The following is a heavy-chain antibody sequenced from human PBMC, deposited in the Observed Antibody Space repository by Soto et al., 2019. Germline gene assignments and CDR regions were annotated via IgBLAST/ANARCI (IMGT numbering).Heavy chain of an antibody. J-gene: IGHJ3*01. CDR2: INAHNGNT. Sequence: QVRLVQSGAEVKKPGASVKVSCEASGYTFSGYGIHWVRQAPGQVLEGMGRINAHNGNTNYAHRFQGRVTMTTDTSTSVVYMELSSLRSDETAVYYCGRGYSPWYSSAWSGRNDAFDLWGQGTVVSVSS. CDR3: GRGYSPWYSSAWSGRNDAFDL. D-gene: IGHD6-19*01. CDR1: GYTFSGYG. V-gene: IGHV1-18*01.